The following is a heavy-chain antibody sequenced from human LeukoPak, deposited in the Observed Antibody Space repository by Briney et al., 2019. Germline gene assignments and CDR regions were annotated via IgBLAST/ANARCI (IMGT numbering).Heavy chain of an antibody. V-gene: IGHV4-4*07. D-gene: IGHD2-15*01. CDR3: ARGGGNRHFDS. CDR1: AGFTTYDY. CDR2: IHTTGST. J-gene: IGHJ4*02. Sequence: SETLSLTCSVSAGFTTYDYWNWIRQPAGKAPEWIGRIHTTGSTNYNPSLKSRLTVTLDKSKKQFSLKVTSMAAADTALYYCARGGGNRHFDSWGQGILVTVSS.